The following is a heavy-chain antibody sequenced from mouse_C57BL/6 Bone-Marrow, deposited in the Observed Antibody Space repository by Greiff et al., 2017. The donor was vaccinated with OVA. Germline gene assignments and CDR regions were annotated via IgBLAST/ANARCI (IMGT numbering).Heavy chain of an antibody. CDR3: ASPAYYYGSSYGEYYFDY. CDR2: IYPGDGDT. D-gene: IGHD1-1*01. CDR1: GYAFSSSW. Sequence: QVQLQQSGPELVKPGASVKISCKASGYAFSSSWMNWVKQRPGKGLEWIGRIYPGDGDTNYNGKFKGKATLTADKSSSTAYMQLSSLTSEDSAVYFCASPAYYYGSSYGEYYFDYWGQGTTLTVSS. V-gene: IGHV1-82*01. J-gene: IGHJ2*01.